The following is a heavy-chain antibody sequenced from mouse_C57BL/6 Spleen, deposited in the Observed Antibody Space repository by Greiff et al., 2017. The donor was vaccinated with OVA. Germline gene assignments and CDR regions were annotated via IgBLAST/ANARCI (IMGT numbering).Heavy chain of an antibody. D-gene: IGHD4-1*01. CDR2: ITPSSGYT. V-gene: IGHV1-7*01. Sequence: VQLQQSGAELAKPGASVKLSCKASGYTFTSYWMHWVKQRPGQGLEWIGYITPSSGYTKYNQQFKDKATLTADNSSRTAYMQLSSLTYEDSAVYYCARSGGNWDVGAMDYWGQGTSVTVSS. CDR3: ARSGGNWDVGAMDY. CDR1: GYTFTSYW. J-gene: IGHJ4*01.